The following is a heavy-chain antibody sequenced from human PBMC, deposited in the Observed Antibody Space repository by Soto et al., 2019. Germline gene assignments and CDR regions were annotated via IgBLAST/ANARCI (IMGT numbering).Heavy chain of an antibody. Sequence: ASVKVSCKASGYTFTGHYIHWVRQAPGQGPEWMGEVGPASGDTSYAQKFPGRVPLTRDTSITTVYMELNNRSPDDTAVYYCGRGRSGQLVVFYWGQGTAVTVSS. CDR2: VGPASGDT. V-gene: IGHV1-2*02. CDR3: GRGRSGQLVVFY. D-gene: IGHD3-10*01. J-gene: IGHJ4*02. CDR1: GYTFTGHY.